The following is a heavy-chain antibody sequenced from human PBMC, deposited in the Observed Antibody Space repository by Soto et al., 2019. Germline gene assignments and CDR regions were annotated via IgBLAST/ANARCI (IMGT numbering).Heavy chain of an antibody. D-gene: IGHD6-19*01. J-gene: IGHJ6*03. V-gene: IGHV4-39*01. Sequence: SETLSLTCTVSGGSISSSSYYWGWIRQPPGKGLEWIGSIYYSGSTYYNPSLKSRVTISVDTSKNQFSLKLSSVTAADTAVYYCVVAVAEHYYMDVWGKGTTVTVSS. CDR2: IYYSGST. CDR3: VVAVAEHYYMDV. CDR1: GGSISSSSYY.